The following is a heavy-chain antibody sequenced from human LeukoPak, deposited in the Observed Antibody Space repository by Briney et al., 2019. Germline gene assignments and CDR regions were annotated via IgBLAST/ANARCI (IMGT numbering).Heavy chain of an antibody. D-gene: IGHD3-22*01. CDR2: ISSSSSYI. Sequence: GGSLRLSCAASGFTFSSYSMNWVRQAPGKGLEWVSSISSSSSYIYYADSVKGRFTISRDNAKNSLYLQMNSLRAEDTGVYYCAREGYDSSGYYYKFYYFDYWGQGTLVTVS. V-gene: IGHV3-21*01. CDR1: GFTFSSYS. J-gene: IGHJ4*02. CDR3: AREGYDSSGYYYKFYYFDY.